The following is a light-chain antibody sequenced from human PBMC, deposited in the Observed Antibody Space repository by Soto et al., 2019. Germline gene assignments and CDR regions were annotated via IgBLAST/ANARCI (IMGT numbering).Light chain of an antibody. J-gene: IGLJ3*02. CDR2: STN. CDR1: SGSVSTSYY. Sequence: QAVVTQEPSFSVSPGRTVTLTCGLSSGSVSTSYYPSWYQLTPGQAPRTLIYSTNTRSSGVPNRFSGSILENKAALTITGAQADYESDYSCVLYMGTGISVFGGGTKLTVL. V-gene: IGLV8-61*01. CDR3: VLYMGTGISV.